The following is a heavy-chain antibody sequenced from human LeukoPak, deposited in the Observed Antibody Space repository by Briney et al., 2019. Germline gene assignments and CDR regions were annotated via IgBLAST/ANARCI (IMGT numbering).Heavy chain of an antibody. CDR2: INPNSGGT. Sequence: ASVKVSCKASGYTFTGYYMHWVRQAPGQGLEWMGWINPNSGGTNYAQKFQGWVTMTRDTSISTAYMELSRLRSDDTAVYYCARSIAAAGTNWFDPWGQGTLVTVSS. V-gene: IGHV1-2*04. D-gene: IGHD6-13*01. J-gene: IGHJ5*02. CDR1: GYTFTGYY. CDR3: ARSIAAAGTNWFDP.